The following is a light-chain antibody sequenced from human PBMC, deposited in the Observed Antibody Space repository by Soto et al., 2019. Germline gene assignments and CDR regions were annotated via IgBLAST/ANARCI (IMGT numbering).Light chain of an antibody. CDR3: CSYAGSYTYV. CDR1: SSDVGNYNS. J-gene: IGLJ1*01. Sequence: QPVLTQPRSVSGSPGQSVTISCTGTSSDVGNYNSVSWYQQHPGKVPKLIIYDVSKRPSGVPDRFSGSKSGNTASLTISGLQAEDEADYYCCSYAGSYTYVFGTETKLTVL. V-gene: IGLV2-11*01. CDR2: DVS.